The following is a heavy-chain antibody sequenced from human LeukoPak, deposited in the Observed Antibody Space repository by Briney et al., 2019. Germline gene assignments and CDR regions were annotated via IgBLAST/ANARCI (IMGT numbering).Heavy chain of an antibody. V-gene: IGHV1-69*13. CDR2: IIPIFGTA. CDR1: GYAFTSYD. CDR3: ARVRETYYDILSPAYYYYGMDV. Sequence: GASVKVSCEASGYAFTSYDINWVRQAPGQGLEWMGGIIPIFGTANYAQKFQGRVTITADESTSTAYMELSSLRSEDTAVYYCARVRETYYDILSPAYYYYGMDVWGQGTTVTVSS. D-gene: IGHD3-9*01. J-gene: IGHJ6*02.